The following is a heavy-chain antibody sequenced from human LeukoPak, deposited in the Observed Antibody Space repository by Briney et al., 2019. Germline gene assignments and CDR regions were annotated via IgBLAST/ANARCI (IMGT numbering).Heavy chain of an antibody. CDR2: IGNNGGRA. CDR3: ARDVYCGGDCYSRVIDY. J-gene: IGHJ4*02. D-gene: IGHD2-21*02. V-gene: IGHV3-64*01. CDR1: GFTLSDHN. Sequence: TGGSLRLSCVVSGFTLSDHNMHWVRQAPGKGLEIVSSIGNNGGRAYYATSVEGRFTISRDVSKNRLYLQMGGLRNEDMAVYYCARDVYCGGDCYSRVIDYWGQGTLVTVSS.